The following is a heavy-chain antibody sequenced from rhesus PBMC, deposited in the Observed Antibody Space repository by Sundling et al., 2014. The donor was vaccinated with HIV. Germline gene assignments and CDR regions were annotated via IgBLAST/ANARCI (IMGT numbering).Heavy chain of an antibody. J-gene: IGHJ4*01. CDR1: GFTFSSYG. D-gene: IGHD5-12*01. CDR2: INSGGGST. V-gene: IGHV3S42*01. CDR3: AKAEVQLQFPYFDY. Sequence: EVHLEESGGGLVQPGGSLKLSCAASGFTFSSYGMTWVRQAPGKGLEWVSAINSGGGSTYYADSVKGRFTISRDNSKNTLSLQMNSLRAEDTAVYYCAKAEVQLQFPYFDYWGQGVLVTVSS.